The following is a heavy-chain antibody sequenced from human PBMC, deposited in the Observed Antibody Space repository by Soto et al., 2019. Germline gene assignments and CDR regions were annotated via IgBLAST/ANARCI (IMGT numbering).Heavy chain of an antibody. CDR3: ARVVITNYGVLDY. J-gene: IGHJ4*02. V-gene: IGHV1-18*01. Sequence: QVQLVQSGAEVKKPGASVKVSCKASGYTFTSYGISWVRQAPGQGLEWMGWITYNGDTNYPQKLQGRVTMTTDTSTSTAYMELRSLRSDATAVYYCARVVITNYGVLDYWGQGTLVTVSS. CDR2: ITYNGDT. D-gene: IGHD2-21*01. CDR1: GYTFTSYG.